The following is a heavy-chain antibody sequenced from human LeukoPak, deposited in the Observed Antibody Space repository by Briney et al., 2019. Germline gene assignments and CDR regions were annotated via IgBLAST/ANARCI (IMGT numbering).Heavy chain of an antibody. CDR3: AKRQGAYCNAGSCFCMDY. CDR2: ISGSVSGSGGNT. Sequence: PGGSLRLSCAASGFTFSNYAVSWVRQAPGKGLEWVSAISGSVSGSGGNTYYADSVKGRFTISRDNSKNTLFLQMNSLRAEDTAVYYCAKRQGAYCNAGSCFCMDYWGQGTLVTVSS. CDR1: GFTFSNYA. D-gene: IGHD2-15*01. J-gene: IGHJ4*02. V-gene: IGHV3-23*01.